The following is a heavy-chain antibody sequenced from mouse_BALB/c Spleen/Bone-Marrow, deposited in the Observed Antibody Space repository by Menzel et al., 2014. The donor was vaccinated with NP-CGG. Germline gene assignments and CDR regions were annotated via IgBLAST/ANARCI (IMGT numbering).Heavy chain of an antibody. D-gene: IGHD1-1*01. CDR2: ISSGGSYT. CDR1: GFTFSTYA. V-gene: IGHV5-9-4*01. Sequence: DVMLVESGGVLVKPGGSPKLSCAASGFTFSTYAMSWVRQSPEKRLEWVAEISSGGSYTYYPDTVTGRFTISRDNAKNTLYLEMSSLRSEDTAMYYCARDGYGSSDWGQGTLVTVSA. CDR3: ARDGYGSSD. J-gene: IGHJ3*01.